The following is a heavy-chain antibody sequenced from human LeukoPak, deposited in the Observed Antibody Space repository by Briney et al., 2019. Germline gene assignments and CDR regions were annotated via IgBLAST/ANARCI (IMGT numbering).Heavy chain of an antibody. CDR3: AKGRSRDYSSGWYFDS. CDR1: GFTFSSYA. J-gene: IGHJ4*02. CDR2: ISGSGGST. D-gene: IGHD6-19*01. Sequence: PGGSLRLSCAASGFTFSSYAMSWVRQAPGKGLEWVSAISGSGGSTYYADSVKGRFTISRDNSKNTLYLQMNSLRAEDTAVYYCAKGRSRDYSSGWYFDSWGQGTLVTVSS. V-gene: IGHV3-23*01.